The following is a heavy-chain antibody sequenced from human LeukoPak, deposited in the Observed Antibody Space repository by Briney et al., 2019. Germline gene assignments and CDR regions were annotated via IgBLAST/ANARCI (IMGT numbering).Heavy chain of an antibody. D-gene: IGHD3-10*01. J-gene: IGHJ4*02. Sequence: PGGSLRLSCAVSGFTFSDYYLSWIRQTPGKGLEWISYISSSGNTINYADSVKGRFTISRDNSKNTLYLQMNSLRADDTAVYYCAKDRSGYYYGSGSPGDYWGQGTLVTVSS. CDR2: ISSSGNTI. CDR3: AKDRSGYYYGSGSPGDY. V-gene: IGHV3-11*01. CDR1: GFTFSDYY.